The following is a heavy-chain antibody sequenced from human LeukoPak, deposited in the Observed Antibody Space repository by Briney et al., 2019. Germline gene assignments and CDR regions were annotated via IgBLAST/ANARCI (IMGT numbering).Heavy chain of an antibody. CDR1: GYSFNSYW. CDR3: ARGYCSNGVCYRDSFDF. CDR2: IYPGDSDA. Sequence: GESLQISCKGSGYSFNSYWIGWVRQMPGKGLKWMGIIYPGDSDARYSPSFQGQVTISADKSISTAYLQWSSLKASDTAMYYCARGYCSNGVCYRDSFDFWGQGTLVTVSS. J-gene: IGHJ4*02. D-gene: IGHD2-8*01. V-gene: IGHV5-51*01.